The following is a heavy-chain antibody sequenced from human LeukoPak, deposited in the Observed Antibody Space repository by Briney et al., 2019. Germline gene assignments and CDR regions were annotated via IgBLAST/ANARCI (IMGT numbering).Heavy chain of an antibody. J-gene: IGHJ4*02. CDR3: AKVPIAVAGIIDF. D-gene: IGHD6-19*01. CDR2: IRYDGSNK. CDR1: GFTFSSYG. V-gene: IGHV3-30*02. Sequence: GGSLRLSCAASGFTFSSYGTHWVRQAPGKGLEWVAFIRYDGSNKYYADSVKGRFTIARVNSKNSLYLQMHSLRAEDTAVYYCAKVPIAVAGIIDFWGQGTLVTVSS.